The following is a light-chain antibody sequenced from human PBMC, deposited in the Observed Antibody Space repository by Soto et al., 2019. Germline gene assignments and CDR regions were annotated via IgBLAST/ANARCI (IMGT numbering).Light chain of an antibody. Sequence: EIVLTQSPGSLSLSPGERATLSCRASQSVDSSFFAWYQQKPGQAPRLLIYGASNRATGIPDRFGGSGSWTDFTLTISRLEPEDFAVYYCQQYVSSVPVGEGTKVEIK. CDR2: GAS. V-gene: IGKV3-20*01. CDR3: QQYVSSVP. CDR1: QSVDSSF. J-gene: IGKJ1*01.